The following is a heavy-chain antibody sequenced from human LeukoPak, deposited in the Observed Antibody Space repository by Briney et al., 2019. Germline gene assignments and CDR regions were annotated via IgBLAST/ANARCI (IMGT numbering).Heavy chain of an antibody. D-gene: IGHD1-14*01. V-gene: IGHV1-69*04. Sequence: ASVKVSCKASGGTFSSYAISWVRQAPGQGLEWMGRIIPILGIANYAQKFQGRVTITADKSTSTAYMELSSLRSEDTAVYYCARFPRNSYYYYYMDVWGKGTTVTVSS. CDR3: ARFPRNSYYYYYMDV. CDR2: IIPILGIA. J-gene: IGHJ6*03. CDR1: GGTFSSYA.